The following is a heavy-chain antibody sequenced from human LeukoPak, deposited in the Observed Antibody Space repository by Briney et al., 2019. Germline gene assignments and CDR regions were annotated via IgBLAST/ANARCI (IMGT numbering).Heavy chain of an antibody. CDR3: AKSNYFDSGGYYFFDY. J-gene: IGHJ4*02. D-gene: IGHD3-22*01. CDR1: GFTFSKYA. V-gene: IGHV3-23*01. Sequence: GGSLRLSCAASGFTFSKYAMTWVRQAPGKGLEGVSGISVSGGSTNYADSVKGRVTISMDNSKNTLYLQMNSLRAEDTAVYYCAKSNYFDSGGYYFFDYWGQGTLVTVSS. CDR2: ISVSGGST.